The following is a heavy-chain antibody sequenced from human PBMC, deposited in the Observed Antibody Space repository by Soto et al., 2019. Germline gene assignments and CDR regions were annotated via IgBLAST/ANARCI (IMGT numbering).Heavy chain of an antibody. CDR3: ARLTTITQDFDY. CDR1: GFTFSNYA. Sequence: GGSLRLSCAASGFTFSNYAMHWVRQAPGKGLEFVSAISTNGGATYYADSVKGRFTISRDNSKNTLYLQMGSLRVEDMAVYYCARLTTITQDFDYWGQGTLVTVSS. D-gene: IGHD4-4*01. V-gene: IGHV3-64*02. J-gene: IGHJ4*02. CDR2: ISTNGGAT.